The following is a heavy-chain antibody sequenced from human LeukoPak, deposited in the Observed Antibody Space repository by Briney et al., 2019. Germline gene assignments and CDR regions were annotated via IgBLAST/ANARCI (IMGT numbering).Heavy chain of an antibody. V-gene: IGHV3-74*01. CDR3: VRGGPSTWF. Sequence: GGSLRLSCAASGFTFKLYWMHWVRQVPGKGPVWVARINDDGSDTVYADSVKGRFTISRDDAENMLFLQMNSLRGEDTAVYHCVRGGPSTWFWGQGTLVTVSS. J-gene: IGHJ4*02. D-gene: IGHD3-22*01. CDR1: GFTFKLYW. CDR2: INDDGSDT.